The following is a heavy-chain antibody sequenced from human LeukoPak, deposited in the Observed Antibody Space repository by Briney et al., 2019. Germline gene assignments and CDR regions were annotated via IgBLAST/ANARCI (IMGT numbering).Heavy chain of an antibody. V-gene: IGHV1-18*01. J-gene: IGHJ3*02. D-gene: IGHD3-10*01. CDR2: ISAYNGNT. CDR1: GYTFTSYG. Sequence: ASVKVSCKASGYTFTSYGISWVRQAPGQGLEWMGWISAYNGNTNYAQKLQGRVTMATDTSTSTAYMELSSLRSEDTAVYYCARGRELLWFGEDAFDIWGQGTMVTVSS. CDR3: ARGRELLWFGEDAFDI.